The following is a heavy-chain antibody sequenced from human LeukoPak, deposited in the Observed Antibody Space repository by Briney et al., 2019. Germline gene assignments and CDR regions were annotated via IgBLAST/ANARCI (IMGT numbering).Heavy chain of an antibody. Sequence: GGSLRLSCAASGFAFSSYDMHWVRQPTGKGLEWVSAINSLRDKYYLDSVKGRFTISRDNAKNSLFLQMNSLRGGHTAVYYCTREIGPYSSDWEPFNIWGKGTMDSVS. D-gene: IGHD6-19*01. CDR3: TREIGPYSSDWEPFNI. CDR2: INSLRDK. CDR1: GFAFSSYD. J-gene: IGHJ3*02. V-gene: IGHV3-13*01.